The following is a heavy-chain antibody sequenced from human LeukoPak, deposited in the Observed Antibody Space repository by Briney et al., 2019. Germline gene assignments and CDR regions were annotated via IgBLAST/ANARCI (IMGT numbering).Heavy chain of an antibody. CDR3: ARVNIVLMVRAALDY. Sequence: ASVKVSCKASGYTFTGYYMHWVRQAPGQGLEWMGWINPNSSGTNYAQKFQGRVTMTRDTSTSTAYMELSRLRSDDTAVYYCARVNIVLMVRAALDYWGQGTLVTVSS. CDR2: INPNSSGT. D-gene: IGHD2-8*01. CDR1: GYTFTGYY. J-gene: IGHJ4*02. V-gene: IGHV1-2*02.